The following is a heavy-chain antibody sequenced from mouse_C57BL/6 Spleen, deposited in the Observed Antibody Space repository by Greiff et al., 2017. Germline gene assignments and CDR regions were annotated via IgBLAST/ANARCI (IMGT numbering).Heavy chain of an antibody. CDR2: IYPGDGDT. Sequence: QVQLKESGPELVKPGASVKISCKASGYAFSSSWMNWVKQRPGKGLEWIGRIYPGDGDTNYNGKFKGKATLTADKSSSTAYMQLSSMTSEDSAVYFCARDDYEGGYYAMDDWGQGTSVTVSS. CDR1: GYAFSSSW. D-gene: IGHD2-4*01. V-gene: IGHV1-82*01. CDR3: ARDDYEGGYYAMDD. J-gene: IGHJ4*01.